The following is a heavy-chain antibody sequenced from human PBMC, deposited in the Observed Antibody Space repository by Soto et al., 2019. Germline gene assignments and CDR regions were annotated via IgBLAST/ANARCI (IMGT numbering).Heavy chain of an antibody. CDR1: GYIFVNYG. Sequence: QVQLVQSGDEVKKPGASVKVSCKASGYIFVNYGIAWVLQAPGQGLEWMGWLSPYTGNTHSATKVQGRLTMTTDTSTSTAYMALGSLTSDDTAVYYCGMVDNYVTPTQQDVWGQGTTVTVS. J-gene: IGHJ6*02. D-gene: IGHD3-16*01. CDR3: GMVDNYVTPTQQDV. CDR2: LSPYTGNT. V-gene: IGHV1-18*01.